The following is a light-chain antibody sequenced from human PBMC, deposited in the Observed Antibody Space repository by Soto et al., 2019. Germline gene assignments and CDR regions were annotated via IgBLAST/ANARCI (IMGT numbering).Light chain of an antibody. J-gene: IGKJ1*01. CDR2: GAS. CDR1: QSVSRS. Sequence: EIVMTQSPATLSVSPGERATLSCGASQSVSRSLAWYQQKPGQAPRLLIFGASIRATGIAARFSGSGSGTEFTLTIGSLQSEDFALYFCQHYNNWPRTFGQGSKVEIK. V-gene: IGKV3-15*01. CDR3: QHYNNWPRT.